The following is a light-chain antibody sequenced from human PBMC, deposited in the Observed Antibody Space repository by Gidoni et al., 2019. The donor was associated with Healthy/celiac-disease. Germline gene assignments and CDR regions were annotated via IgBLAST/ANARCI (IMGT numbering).Light chain of an antibody. CDR1: QSLLHSNGYNY. CDR3: MQALQTPRT. Sequence: DILMTQSPTSLPVTPGEPASISCRSSQSLLHSNGYNYLDWYLQKPGQSPQLLIYLGSNRASGVPDRFSGSGSGTDFTLKISRVEAEDVGVYYCMQALQTPRTFGQGTKVEIK. V-gene: IGKV2-28*01. CDR2: LGS. J-gene: IGKJ1*01.